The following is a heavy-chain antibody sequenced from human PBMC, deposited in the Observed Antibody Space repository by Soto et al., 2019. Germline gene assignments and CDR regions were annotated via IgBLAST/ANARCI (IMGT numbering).Heavy chain of an antibody. Sequence: PSETLSLTCAVSGGSISSGGYYWSWIRQPPGKGLEWIGYIYYSGSTNYNPSLKSRVTISVDTSKNQFSLKLSSVTAADTAVYYCARLNARFGELLSYYYYYYGMDVWGQGTTVTVSS. V-gene: IGHV4-61*08. CDR3: ARLNARFGELLSYYYYYYGMDV. J-gene: IGHJ6*02. D-gene: IGHD3-10*01. CDR1: GGSISSGGYY. CDR2: IYYSGST.